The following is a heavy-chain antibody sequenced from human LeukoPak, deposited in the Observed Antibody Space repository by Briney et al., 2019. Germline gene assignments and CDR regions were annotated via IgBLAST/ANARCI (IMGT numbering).Heavy chain of an antibody. D-gene: IGHD2-2*01. CDR1: GFTFSSYA. CDR3: AKGPSIVVVPAAMISGY. V-gene: IGHV3-23*01. Sequence: GGSLRLSCAASGFTFSSYAMSWVRQAPGKGLEWVSAISGSGGSTYYADSVKGRFTISRDNSKNTLYLQMNSLRAEDTAVYYCAKGPSIVVVPAAMISGYWGQGTLVTVSS. CDR2: ISGSGGST. J-gene: IGHJ4*02.